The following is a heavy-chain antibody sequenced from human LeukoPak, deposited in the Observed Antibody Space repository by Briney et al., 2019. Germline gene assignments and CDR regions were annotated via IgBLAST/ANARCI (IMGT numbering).Heavy chain of an antibody. D-gene: IGHD3-9*01. CDR3: ARSCDILTGYYSCSSTYYYGMDV. CDR1: GFTFSSYW. Sequence: GGSLRLSCAASGFTFSSYWMSWVRQAPGKGLEWVAVIWYDGSNKYYADSVKGRFTISRDNSKNTLYLQMNGLRAEDTAVYYCARSCDILTGYYSCSSTYYYGMDVWGQGTTVTVSS. CDR2: IWYDGSNK. V-gene: IGHV3-33*08. J-gene: IGHJ6*02.